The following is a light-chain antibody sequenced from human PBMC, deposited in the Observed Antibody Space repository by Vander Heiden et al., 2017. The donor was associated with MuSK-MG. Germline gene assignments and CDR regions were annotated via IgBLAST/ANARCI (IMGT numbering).Light chain of an antibody. CDR2: DAS. V-gene: IGKV3-20*01. CDR1: QSVRSSY. Sequence: EIVLTQSPGTLSLSPGERATVSCRASQSVRSSYLAWYQHKRGQAPRLLIYDASSRAAGIPDRFSGSGSGTDFTLTISRLEPEDSAVYYCQQDGSSPQTFGQGTKVEIK. CDR3: QQDGSSPQT. J-gene: IGKJ1*01.